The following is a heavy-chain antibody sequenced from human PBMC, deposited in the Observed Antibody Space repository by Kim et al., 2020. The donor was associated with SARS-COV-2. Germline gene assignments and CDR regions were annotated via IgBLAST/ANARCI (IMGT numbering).Heavy chain of an antibody. J-gene: IGHJ3*02. D-gene: IGHD5-12*01. CDR3: ARAIAVGYNWESRDAFDM. CDR1: DGSFIGYY. CDR2: INHSGGT. Sequence: SETLSLTCAVYDGSFIGYYWSWIRQPPGKGLEWIGEINHSGGTNYNPSLTSRVTVSADTSTIQFSLKLSPVTAADTAVYYCARAIAVGYNWESRDAFDMWGQGPVVTVSS. V-gene: IGHV4-34*01.